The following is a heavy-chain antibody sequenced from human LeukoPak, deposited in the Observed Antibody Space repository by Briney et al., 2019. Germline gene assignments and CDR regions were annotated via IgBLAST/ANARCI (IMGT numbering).Heavy chain of an antibody. D-gene: IGHD3-10*01. J-gene: IGHJ4*02. CDR2: ISGSGGST. CDR3: AKDIGFGESLDY. V-gene: IGHV3-23*01. CDR1: GFTFSSYA. Sequence: GGSLKLSCTASGFTFSSYAMNWVRQAPGKGLEWVSAISGSGGSTYYADSVKGRFTISRDNSKNTLYLQMNSLRAEDTAVYYCAKDIGFGESLDYWGRGTLVTVSS.